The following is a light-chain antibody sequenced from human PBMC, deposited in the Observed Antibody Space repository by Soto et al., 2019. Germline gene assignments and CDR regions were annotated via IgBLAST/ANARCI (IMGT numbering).Light chain of an antibody. CDR1: QRISRW. CDR2: KAS. J-gene: IGKJ2*01. V-gene: IGKV1-5*03. CDR3: QQYSGHYT. Sequence: DIQMTQSPSALSASVGDRVTITCRASQRISRWLAWYQQKPGKAPKVLIYKASTLAGGVPSRFSGSGSGTEFTLTISSLQADDVATYYCQQYSGHYTFAQGTKLEI.